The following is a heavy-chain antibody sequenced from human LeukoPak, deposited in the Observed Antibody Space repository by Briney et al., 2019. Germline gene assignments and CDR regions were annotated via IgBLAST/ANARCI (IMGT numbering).Heavy chain of an antibody. CDR3: ARGAYYDSSGWFDY. CDR1: GGTFSSYA. CDR2: IIPIFGTA. Sequence: SVKVSYKASGGTFSSYAISWVRQAPGQGLEWMGGIIPIFGTANYAQKFQGRVTITADESTSTAYMELSSLRSEDTAVYYCARGAYYDSSGWFDYWGQGTLVSVSS. D-gene: IGHD3-22*01. V-gene: IGHV1-69*01. J-gene: IGHJ4*02.